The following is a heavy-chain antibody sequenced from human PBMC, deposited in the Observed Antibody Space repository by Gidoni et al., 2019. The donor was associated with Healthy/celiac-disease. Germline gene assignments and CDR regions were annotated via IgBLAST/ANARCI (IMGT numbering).Heavy chain of an antibody. D-gene: IGHD6-19*01. CDR3: ARESGIAVAGAFLD. CDR1: GGSLSSGSYY. V-gene: IGHV4-61*02. CDR2: IYTSGST. Sequence: QVQLQDSCPGLVKPSQTLSLTCTVSGGSLSSGSYYWRWLRQPAGKGLEWIGRIYTSGSTNYNPSLKSRVTISVDTSKNQFSLKLSSVTAADTAVYYCARESGIAVAGAFLDWGQGTLVTVSS. J-gene: IGHJ4*02.